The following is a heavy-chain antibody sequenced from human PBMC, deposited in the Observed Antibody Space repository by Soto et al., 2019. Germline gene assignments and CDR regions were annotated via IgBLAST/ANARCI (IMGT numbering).Heavy chain of an antibody. J-gene: IGHJ4*02. Sequence: QVQLQESGPGLVKPSQTLSLTCTVSGGSISSGGYYWSWIRQHPGKGLEWIGYIYYSGSTYYNPALNSRVTISVDTSKNQFSRKLGSVTAADTAVYYCARREAGATLVFGYWGQGSLVTVSS. V-gene: IGHV4-31*03. CDR3: ARREAGATLVFGY. CDR2: IYYSGST. D-gene: IGHD1-26*01. CDR1: GGSISSGGYY.